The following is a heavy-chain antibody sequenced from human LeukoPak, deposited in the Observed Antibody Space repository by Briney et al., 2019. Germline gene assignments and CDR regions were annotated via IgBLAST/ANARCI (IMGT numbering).Heavy chain of an antibody. V-gene: IGHV4-34*01. J-gene: IGHJ4*02. CDR1: GGSFSGYY. Sequence: PSETLSLTCAVYGGSFSGYYWSWIRQPPGKGLEWIGEINHSGSTNYNPSLKSRVTISVDTSKNQFSLKLSSVTAADTAVYYCARHEAYCGGDCYSHYDYWGQGTLVTVSS. CDR3: ARHEAYCGGDCYSHYDY. CDR2: INHSGST. D-gene: IGHD2-21*02.